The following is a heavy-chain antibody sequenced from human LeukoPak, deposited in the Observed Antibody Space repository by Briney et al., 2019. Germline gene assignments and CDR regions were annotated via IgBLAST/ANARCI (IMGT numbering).Heavy chain of an antibody. V-gene: IGHV3-21*01. J-gene: IGHJ4*02. D-gene: IGHD5-18*01. CDR3: VRAGWIQLWTFDY. CDR1: GFTFSSYS. CDR2: ISSSSSYI. Sequence: GGSLRLSCAASGFTFSSYSMNWVRQAPGKGLEWVSSISSSSSYIYYADSVKGRFTISRDNAKNSLYLQMNSLRAEDTAVYYRVRAGWIQLWTFDYWGQGTLVTVSS.